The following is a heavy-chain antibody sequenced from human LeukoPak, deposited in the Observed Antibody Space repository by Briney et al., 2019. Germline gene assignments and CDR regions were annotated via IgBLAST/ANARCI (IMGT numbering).Heavy chain of an antibody. CDR3: AKAPIAAPYYFDY. V-gene: IGHV3-30*18. CDR1: GFTFSTYG. CDR2: RSYDGSNK. D-gene: IGHD6-13*01. Sequence: PGGSLRLSCEASGFTFSTYGMHWVRQAPGKGLEWVAVRSYDGSNKYYADSVKGRFTISRDNSKNTLYLQMNSLRAEDTAVYYCAKAPIAAPYYFDYWGQGTLVTVSS. J-gene: IGHJ4*02.